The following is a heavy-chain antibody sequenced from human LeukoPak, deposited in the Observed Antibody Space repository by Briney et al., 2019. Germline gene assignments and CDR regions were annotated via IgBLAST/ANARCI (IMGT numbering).Heavy chain of an antibody. CDR2: IYYSGST. J-gene: IGHJ4*02. CDR3: ARHDYLASGSYYIVFDY. V-gene: IGHV4-59*08. Sequence: PSETLSLTCTVSGASISSYYWSWIRQPPGKGLEWIGYIYYSGSTNYSPSLKSRVTISVDTSKKQLSLKLSSVTAADTAVYYCARHDYLASGSYYIVFDYWGQGTLVTVSS. CDR1: GASISSYY. D-gene: IGHD3-10*01.